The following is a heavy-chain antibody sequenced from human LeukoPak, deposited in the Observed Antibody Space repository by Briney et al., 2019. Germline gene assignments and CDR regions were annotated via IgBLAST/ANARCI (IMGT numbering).Heavy chain of an antibody. CDR2: IDTSGSA. V-gene: IGHV4-61*02. CDR1: GGSISSDNYY. CDR3: ARDRGRMVYAVWFDP. D-gene: IGHD2-8*01. Sequence: SETLSLTCTVSGGSISSDNYYWSWIRQPAGKGLEWIGRIDTSGSATYNPSLKSRVTISIDTSKNQFSLKLGSVTAADTAVYYCARDRGRMVYAVWFDPWGQGTLVTVSS. J-gene: IGHJ5*02.